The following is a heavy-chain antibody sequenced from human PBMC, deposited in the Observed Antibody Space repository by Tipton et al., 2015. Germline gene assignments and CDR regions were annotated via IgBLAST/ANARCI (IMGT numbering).Heavy chain of an antibody. CDR3: ARDQSAMAGTGWFDP. Sequence: QLVQSGAEVKRPGASVKVSCKASGYTFTTYDLNWVRQATGQGLEWMGWMNPNSHNTVYAQKFQGRVTMTRNTSISTAYMELSSLRSEDTAVYYCARDQSAMAGTGWFDPWGQGTLVIVSS. CDR1: GYTFTTYD. V-gene: IGHV1-8*01. CDR2: MNPNSHNT. D-gene: IGHD6-19*01. J-gene: IGHJ5*02.